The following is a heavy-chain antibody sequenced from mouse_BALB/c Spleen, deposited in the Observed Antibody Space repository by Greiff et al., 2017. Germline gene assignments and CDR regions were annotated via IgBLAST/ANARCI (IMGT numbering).Heavy chain of an antibody. Sequence: EVKLVESGGGLVQPGGSRKLSCAASGFTFSSFGMHWVRQAPEKGLEWVAYISSGSSTIYYADTVKGRFTISRDNPKNTLFLQMTSLRSEDTAMYYCARSSMGNDFDDWGQGTTLTVSS. J-gene: IGHJ2*01. D-gene: IGHD1-1*02. CDR1: GFTFSSFG. CDR2: ISSGSSTI. CDR3: ARSSMGNDFDD. V-gene: IGHV5-17*02.